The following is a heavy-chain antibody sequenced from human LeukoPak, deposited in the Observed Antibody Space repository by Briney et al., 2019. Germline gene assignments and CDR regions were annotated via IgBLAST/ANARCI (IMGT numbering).Heavy chain of an antibody. CDR1: GFTFSSYA. CDR3: ARDLVRFGGWYDH. V-gene: IGHV3-23*01. Sequence: GGSLRLSCAASGFTFSSYAMSWVRQAPGKGLEWVSAIGGGDNGFTTYYGEFMKGRFTISRDNSKNTLYLQMNSLRAEDTAVYYCARDLVRFGGWYDHWGQGTLVTVSS. CDR2: IGGGDNGFTT. J-gene: IGHJ5*02. D-gene: IGHD3/OR15-3a*01.